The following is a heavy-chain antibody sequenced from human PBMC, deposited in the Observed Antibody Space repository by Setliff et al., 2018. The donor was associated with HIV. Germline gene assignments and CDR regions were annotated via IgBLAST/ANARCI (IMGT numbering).Heavy chain of an antibody. CDR3: ARAKVTAAWGYYFDY. J-gene: IGHJ4*02. D-gene: IGHD6-13*01. CDR2: INGDGTTT. CDR1: GLTFSRNW. Sequence: GGSLRLSCAVSGLTFSRNWFHWVRQAPGKGLEWVSRINGDGTTTNYADSVKGRFSISRDNAKTTRYLHMNSLRAEDTALYYCARAKVTAAWGYYFDYWGQGMLVTVSS. V-gene: IGHV3-74*01.